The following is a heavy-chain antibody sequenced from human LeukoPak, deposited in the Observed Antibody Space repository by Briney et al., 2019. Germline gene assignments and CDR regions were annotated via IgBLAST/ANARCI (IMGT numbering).Heavy chain of an antibody. CDR1: GFTVSSNY. J-gene: IGHJ6*02. CDR3: ARDLSSSPYYYGMDV. D-gene: IGHD2/OR15-2a*01. V-gene: IGHV3-66*01. Sequence: PGGSLRLSCAASGFTVSSNYMSWVRQAPGKGLEWVSVIYSGGSTYYADSVKGRFTISRDNSKNTLYLQMNSLRAEDTAVYYCARDLSSSPYYYGMDVWGQGTTVTASS. CDR2: IYSGGST.